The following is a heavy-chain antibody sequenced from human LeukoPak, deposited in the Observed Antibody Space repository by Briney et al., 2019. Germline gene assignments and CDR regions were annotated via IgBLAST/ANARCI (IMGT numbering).Heavy chain of an antibody. CDR2: IYHSGST. CDR3: AREKCSSTSCYWSYYYMDV. J-gene: IGHJ6*03. D-gene: IGHD2-2*01. V-gene: IGHV4-4*02. Sequence: SETLSLTCAVSGGSISSSNWWSWVRQPPGKGLEWIGEIYHSGSTNYNPSLKSRVTISVDKSKNQFSLKLSSVTAADTAVYYCAREKCSSTSCYWSYYYMDVWGKGTTVTVSS. CDR1: GGSISSSNW.